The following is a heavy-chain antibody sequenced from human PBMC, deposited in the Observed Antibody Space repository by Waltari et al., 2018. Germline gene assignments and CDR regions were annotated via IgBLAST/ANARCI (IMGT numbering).Heavy chain of an antibody. CDR1: GGSISSYY. CDR2: IYYSGST. Sequence: QVQLQESGPGLVKPSETLSLTCTVSGGSISSYYWSWIRQPPGKGLEWIGYIYYSGSTNNNPSLKSRVSISVNTAKNQFSLKLSSVTAADTAVYDCARVLPTYDRWSANWFDPWGQGTLVTVSS. V-gene: IGHV4-59*01. J-gene: IGHJ5*02. D-gene: IGHD3-3*01. CDR3: ARVLPTYDRWSANWFDP.